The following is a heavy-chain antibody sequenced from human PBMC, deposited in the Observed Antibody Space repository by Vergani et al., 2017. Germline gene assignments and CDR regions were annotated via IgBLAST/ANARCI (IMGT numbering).Heavy chain of an antibody. CDR3: ARVWYYDSSGKSGFDP. V-gene: IGHV1-69*02. CDR1: GGTFSSYT. D-gene: IGHD3-22*01. J-gene: IGHJ5*02. CDR2: IIPILGIA. Sequence: QVQLVQSGAEVKKPGSSVKVSCKASGGTFSSYTISWVRQAPGQGLEWMGRIIPILGIANYAQKFQGRVTITADKSTSTAYMELSSLRSEDTAVHYCARVWYYDSSGKSGFDPWGQGTLVTVSS.